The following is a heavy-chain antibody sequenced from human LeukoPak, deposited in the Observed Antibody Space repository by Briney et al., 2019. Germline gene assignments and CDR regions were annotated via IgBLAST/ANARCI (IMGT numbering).Heavy chain of an antibody. CDR3: ARSSRTPNSGYDYRGSY. CDR2: IYHSGST. CDR1: GYSISSGYY. Sequence: PSETLSLTCTVSGYSISSGYYWGWLRQPPGKALEGFGSIYHSGSTYYNPSLKSRVTISVDTSKNQRSMNLSSVTAADTAVYYCARSSRTPNSGYDYRGSYWGEGTLVSVSS. D-gene: IGHD5-12*01. J-gene: IGHJ4*02. V-gene: IGHV4-38-2*02.